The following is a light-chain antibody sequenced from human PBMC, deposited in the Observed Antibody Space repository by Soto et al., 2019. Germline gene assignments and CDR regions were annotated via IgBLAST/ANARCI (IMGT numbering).Light chain of an antibody. V-gene: IGLV2-14*01. CDR1: SSDVGGYNY. CDR2: EVS. CDR3: SSYTSSSTL. J-gene: IGLJ1*01. Sequence: QSVLTQPASVSGSPGQSITISYTGTSSDVGGYNYVSWYQQHPGKAPKLMIYEVSNRPSGVSNRFSGSKSGNTASLTISGLQAEDEADYYCSSYTSSSTLFGTGTKVTVL.